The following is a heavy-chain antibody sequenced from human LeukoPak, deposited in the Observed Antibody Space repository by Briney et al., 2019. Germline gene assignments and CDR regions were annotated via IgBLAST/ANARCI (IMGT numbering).Heavy chain of an antibody. CDR1: GYTFTSYY. D-gene: IGHD3-16*01. Sequence: GASVKVSRKASGYTFTSYYMHWVRQAPGKGLEWMGGFDPEDGETIYAQKFQGRVTMTEDTSTDTAYMELSSLRSEDTAVYYCATGLPGYYFDYWGQGTLVTVSS. V-gene: IGHV1-24*01. CDR2: FDPEDGET. J-gene: IGHJ4*02. CDR3: ATGLPGYYFDY.